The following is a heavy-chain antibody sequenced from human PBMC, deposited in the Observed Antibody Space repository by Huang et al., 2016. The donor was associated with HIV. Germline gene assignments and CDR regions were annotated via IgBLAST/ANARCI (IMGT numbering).Heavy chain of an antibody. CDR2: TIPSFDTV. V-gene: IGHV1-69*13. D-gene: IGHD6-13*01. CDR3: ARDLTGTRAAAAGIRGDAFDV. CDR1: AGTFGSSD. Sequence: QVQLVQSGAELKKPGSSVKVYCKASAGTFGSSDISWVRQAPGPGLEWMGGTIPSFDTVNYAQKFQGRVRITADASPSTAYMELTSLRSEYTAVYYCARDLTGTRAAAAGIRGDAFDVWGQGTLVTVSS. J-gene: IGHJ3*01.